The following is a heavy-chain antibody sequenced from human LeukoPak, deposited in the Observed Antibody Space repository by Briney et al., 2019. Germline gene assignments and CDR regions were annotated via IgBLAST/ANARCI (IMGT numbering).Heavy chain of an antibody. CDR2: ISTSGSAI. Sequence: GGSLRLSCAASGFTFSNYNMNWVRQAPGKGLEWVSYISTSGSAIYYADSVKGRFTISRDNAKNSLYLQMNSLRSEDTAVYYCARGSDSGGYYYGDFDYWGQGTLVTVSS. V-gene: IGHV3-48*04. J-gene: IGHJ4*02. CDR1: GFTFSNYN. D-gene: IGHD3-22*01. CDR3: ARGSDSGGYYYGDFDY.